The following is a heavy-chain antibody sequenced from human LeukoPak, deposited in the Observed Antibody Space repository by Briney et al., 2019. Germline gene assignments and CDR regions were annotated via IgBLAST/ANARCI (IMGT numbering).Heavy chain of an antibody. CDR1: GFTFSSYG. J-gene: IGHJ4*02. V-gene: IGHV3-30*03. D-gene: IGHD3-10*01. Sequence: PGRSLRLSCAASGFTFSSYGMHWVRQAPGKGLEWVAVISYDGSNKYYAGSVKGRFTISRDNAKNSLFLQMNSLRAEDTAVYYCARAMVRGVVTDFDSWGQGTLVTVSS. CDR3: ARAMVRGVVTDFDS. CDR2: ISYDGSNK.